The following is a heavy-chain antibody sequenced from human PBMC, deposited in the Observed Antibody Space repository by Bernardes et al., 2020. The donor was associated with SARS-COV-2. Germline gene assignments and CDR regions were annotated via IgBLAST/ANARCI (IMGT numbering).Heavy chain of an antibody. CDR3: ARMDCSSTSCYATNYYGMDV. CDR2: ISAYNGNT. Sequence: ASVKVSRKASGYTFTSYGISWVRQAPGQGLEWMGWISAYNGNTNYAQKLQGRVTMTTDTSTSTAYMELRSLRSDDTAVYYCARMDCSSTSCYATNYYGMDVWGQGTTVTVSS. CDR1: GYTFTSYG. V-gene: IGHV1-18*01. J-gene: IGHJ6*02. D-gene: IGHD2-2*01.